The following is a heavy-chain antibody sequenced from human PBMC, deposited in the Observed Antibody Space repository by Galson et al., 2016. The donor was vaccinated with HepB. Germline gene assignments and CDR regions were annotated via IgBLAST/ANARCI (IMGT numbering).Heavy chain of an antibody. CDR3: ARVWRGGVIDTFYYYYYGMDV. V-gene: IGHV7-4-1*02. D-gene: IGHD3-16*02. Sequence: SVKVSCKASGYSFNSYGLNWVRQAPGQGLEWMGWINTNTGNPTYAQGFTGRFVFSLASSVSTAYLQISSLKAEDTAAYYCARVWRGGVIDTFYYYYYGMDVWGQGTTVTVSS. J-gene: IGHJ6*02. CDR1: GYSFNSYG. CDR2: INTNTGNP.